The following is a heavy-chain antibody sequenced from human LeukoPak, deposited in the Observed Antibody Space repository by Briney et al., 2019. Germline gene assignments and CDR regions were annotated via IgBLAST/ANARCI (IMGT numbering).Heavy chain of an antibody. V-gene: IGHV3-74*01. CDR1: GFTFSSYW. D-gene: IGHD6-6*01. Sequence: GGSLRLSWAASGFTFSSYWMHWVRQAPGKGLVWVSRINTDGSSTSYADSVKGRFTISRDNAKNTLYLQMNSLRAEDTAVYYCARDHGTMWQLVHRWGQGTLVTVSS. CDR2: INTDGSST. CDR3: ARDHGTMWQLVHR. J-gene: IGHJ5*02.